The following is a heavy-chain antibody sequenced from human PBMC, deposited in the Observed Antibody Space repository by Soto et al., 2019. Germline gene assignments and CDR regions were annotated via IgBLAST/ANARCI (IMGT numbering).Heavy chain of an antibody. CDR3: ARGGLGMAAGGGHYFDY. V-gene: IGHV4-31*03. D-gene: IGHD6-13*01. Sequence: SETLSLTCTVSGGSVSSGGYYWSWIRQHPGKGLEWIGYIYYSGSTYYNPSLKSRVTMSADTSQNQFSLKLNSVTVADTAVYYCARGGLGMAAGGGHYFDYWGQGTLVTVSS. J-gene: IGHJ4*02. CDR2: IYYSGST. CDR1: GGSVSSGGYY.